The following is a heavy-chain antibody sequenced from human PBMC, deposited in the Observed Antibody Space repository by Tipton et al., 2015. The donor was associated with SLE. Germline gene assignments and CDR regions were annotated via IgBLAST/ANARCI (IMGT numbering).Heavy chain of an antibody. CDR2: THHSGNT. CDR1: GYSTSSGYY. CDR3: ARGGFDWGFPYFDY. V-gene: IGHV4-38-2*02. Sequence: TLSLTCTVSGYSTSSGYYWGWIRQPPGKGLEWIMSTHHSGNTYYSPSLKSRVTMSVDTSKNQFSLKLSSVTAADTAVYYCARGGFDWGFPYFDYWGQGTLVTASS. J-gene: IGHJ4*02. D-gene: IGHD3-9*01.